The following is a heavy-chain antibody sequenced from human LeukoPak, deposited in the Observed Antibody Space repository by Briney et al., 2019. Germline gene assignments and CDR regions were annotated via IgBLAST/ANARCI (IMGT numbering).Heavy chain of an antibody. CDR2: IYHSGSP. D-gene: IGHD3-9*01. J-gene: IGHJ3*02. CDR1: GGSISSNNW. CDR3: ARSDILTGYYGALDAFDI. V-gene: IGHV4-4*02. Sequence: SETLSLTCAVSGGSISSNNWWGWVRQPPGKGLEWIGEIYHSGSPNYNPSLKSRVTISVDKSRNHFSLNLSSVTAADTAVYYCARSDILTGYYGALDAFDIWGQGTMVTVSS.